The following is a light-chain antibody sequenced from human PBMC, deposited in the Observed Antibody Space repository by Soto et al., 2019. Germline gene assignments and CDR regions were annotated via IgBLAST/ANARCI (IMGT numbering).Light chain of an antibody. V-gene: IGKV3-11*01. Sequence: EIVLTQSPATLSLSPGERANLSCRASQSVSSYLAWYQQKPGQAPRLLIYDASNRATGIPARFSGSGSGTDFTLTISSLEPADVAVYYCQQRSKWPLTFGHGTKVYIK. CDR3: QQRSKWPLT. CDR2: DAS. J-gene: IGKJ3*01. CDR1: QSVSSY.